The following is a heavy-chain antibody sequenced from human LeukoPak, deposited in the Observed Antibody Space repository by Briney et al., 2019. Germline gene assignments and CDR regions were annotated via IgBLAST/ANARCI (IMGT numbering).Heavy chain of an antibody. V-gene: IGHV1-18*01. CDR2: ISAYNGNT. D-gene: IGHD5-18*01. CDR1: GYTFTSYG. Sequence: ASVKVSCKASGYTFTSYGISWVRQAPGQGLEWMGWISAYNGNTNYAQKLQGRVTMTTDTSTSTAYMEPRSLRSDDTAVYYCAREDSYGYAGVFDYWGQGTLVTVSS. J-gene: IGHJ4*02. CDR3: AREDSYGYAGVFDY.